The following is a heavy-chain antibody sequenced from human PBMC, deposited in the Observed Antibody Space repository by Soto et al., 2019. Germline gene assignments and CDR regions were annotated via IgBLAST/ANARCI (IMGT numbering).Heavy chain of an antibody. D-gene: IGHD1-26*01. J-gene: IGHJ4*02. V-gene: IGHV1-69*13. CDR2: IIPIFGTA. CDR3: ARDQSGSYRFDY. Sequence: SVKVSCKASGGTFSSYAISWVRQAPGQGLEWMGGIIPIFGTANYAQKFQGRVTITADESTSTAYMELSSLRSEDTAVYYCARDQSGSYRFDYWGQGTLVTVSS. CDR1: GGTFSSYA.